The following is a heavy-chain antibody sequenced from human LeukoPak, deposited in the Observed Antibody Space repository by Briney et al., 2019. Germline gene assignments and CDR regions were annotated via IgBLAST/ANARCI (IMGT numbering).Heavy chain of an antibody. V-gene: IGHV4-30-2*01. D-gene: IGHD3-10*01. J-gene: IGHJ4*02. CDR1: GGSISSGGYS. CDR2: IYHSGST. Sequence: SETLSLTCAVSGGSISSGGYSWSWIRQPPGKGLEWIGYIYHSGSTYYNPSLKSRVTISVDRSKNQFSLKLSSVTAADTAVYYCARGSYYGSGSLYYFDYWGQGTLVTVSS. CDR3: ARGSYYGSGSLYYFDY.